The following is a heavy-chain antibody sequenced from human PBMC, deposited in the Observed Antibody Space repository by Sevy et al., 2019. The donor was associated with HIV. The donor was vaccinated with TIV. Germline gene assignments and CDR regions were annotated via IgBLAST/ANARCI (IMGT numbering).Heavy chain of an antibody. CDR2: IHLTLST. Sequence: SETLSLTCTVSGDSVSTSNKFWGWIRQPPGKGLEWIGSIHLTLSTFYNPSLKSRVIISEDTSKNQFSLRLSSVSAADTAVYYCAGMQDGVGSAQGDSTSYPYAGDHSFDRGGRETLVTVSS. V-gene: IGHV4-39*01. CDR3: AGMQDGVGSAQGDSTSYPYAGDHSFDR. D-gene: IGHD2-8*01. CDR1: GDSVSTSNKF. J-gene: IGHJ4*02.